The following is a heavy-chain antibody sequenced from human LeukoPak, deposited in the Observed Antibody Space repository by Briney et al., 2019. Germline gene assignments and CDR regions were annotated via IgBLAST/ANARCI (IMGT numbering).Heavy chain of an antibody. J-gene: IGHJ4*02. CDR1: GGTFNNYA. V-gene: IGHV1-69*13. CDR3: ARASHGFIITQASFDY. Sequence: SVKVSCKVSGGTFNNYAISWVRQAPGQGLEWMGGIIPIFPTANYAPKFQGRVTITADESTSTAYMELSSLRSEDTAMYYCARASHGFIITQASFDYWGQGTVVTVSS. D-gene: IGHD3-10*01. CDR2: IIPIFPTA.